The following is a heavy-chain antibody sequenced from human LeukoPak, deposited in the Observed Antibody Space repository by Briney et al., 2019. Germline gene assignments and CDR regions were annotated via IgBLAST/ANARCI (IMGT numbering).Heavy chain of an antibody. Sequence: GGSLRLSCAASGFTVSSNYMSWVRQAPGKGLEWVSVIYSGGSTYYADSVKGRFTISRDNSKNTLYLQMNSLRAEDTAVYYCARLAGGNSWTYFDYWGQGTLVTVSS. V-gene: IGHV3-66*01. D-gene: IGHD4-23*01. CDR1: GFTVSSNY. J-gene: IGHJ4*02. CDR2: IYSGGST. CDR3: ARLAGGNSWTYFDY.